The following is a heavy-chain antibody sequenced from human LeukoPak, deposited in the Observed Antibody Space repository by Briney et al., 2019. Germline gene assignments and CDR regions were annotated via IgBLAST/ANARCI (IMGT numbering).Heavy chain of an antibody. CDR2: IRYDGSNK. D-gene: IGHD1-7*01. CDR1: GFTFSSYG. J-gene: IGHJ5*02. V-gene: IGHV3-30*02. CDR3: AKDLAAGTTGGDWFDP. Sequence: GGSLRLSXAASGFTFSSYGMHWVRQAPGKGLEGVAFIRYDGSNKYYADSVKGRFTISRDNSKNTLYLQMNSLRAEDTAVYYSAKDLAAGTTGGDWFDPWGQGTLVTVSS.